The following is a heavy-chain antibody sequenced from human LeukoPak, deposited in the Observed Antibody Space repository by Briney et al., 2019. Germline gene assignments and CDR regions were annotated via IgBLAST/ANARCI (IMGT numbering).Heavy chain of an antibody. J-gene: IGHJ4*02. CDR1: GYIFTDYG. V-gene: IGHV1-18*01. CDR3: ARDVSRGYMDY. Sequence: ASVRVSFMASGYIFTDYGITWVRQAPGQGLEWMGWISTNTGDTVYAENVQGRVTLTTDTSTNTAYMDVTSLNSDDTALYFCARDVSRGYMDYWGQGTLVTVSS. CDR2: ISTNTGDT.